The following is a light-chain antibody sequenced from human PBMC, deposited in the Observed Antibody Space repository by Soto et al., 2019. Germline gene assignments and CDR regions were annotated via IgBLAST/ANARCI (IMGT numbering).Light chain of an antibody. V-gene: IGKV2D-29*01. CDR2: EVS. CDR3: MQSLQRLT. Sequence: DIVMTQTPASRSVIPGQPATISCNSSLHILHTDGKTYLSWYLQKPGQPPQLLIYEVSNRVSGVPDRFSGGGSLRSFSLKISRVQADDVGVYYCMQSLQRLTFGGGTRVEIK. CDR1: LHILHTDGKTY. J-gene: IGKJ4*01.